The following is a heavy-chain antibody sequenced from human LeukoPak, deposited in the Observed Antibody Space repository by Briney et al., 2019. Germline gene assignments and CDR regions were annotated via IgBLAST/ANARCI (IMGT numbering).Heavy chain of an antibody. D-gene: IGHD6-13*01. V-gene: IGHV5-51*01. Sequence: GESLQISCKGSGYIFTHFRLGRVRQLPAKGLDWMGIIYPADSATVYSPSFQGQVTISADKSISTAYLQWSSLKASHTAMYYCARYSVAGARYDAFDIWGQGTMVTVSS. CDR1: GYIFTHFR. J-gene: IGHJ3*02. CDR2: IYPADSAT. CDR3: ARYSVAGARYDAFDI.